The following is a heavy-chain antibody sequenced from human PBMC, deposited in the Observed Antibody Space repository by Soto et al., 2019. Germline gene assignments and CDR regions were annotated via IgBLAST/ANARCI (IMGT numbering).Heavy chain of an antibody. CDR2: VSKSGYT. V-gene: IGHV3-21*01. Sequence: GGSLRLSCAVSGFYFNNYGINWVRQPPGKGLEWVSSVSKSGYTYYSDSVKGRFTISRDNAKNSVSLQMNSLRAEDTAVYYCAREDSIIIPHVSDFWGQGTLVTVYS. J-gene: IGHJ4*02. D-gene: IGHD3-22*01. CDR1: GFYFNNYG. CDR3: AREDSIIIPHVSDF.